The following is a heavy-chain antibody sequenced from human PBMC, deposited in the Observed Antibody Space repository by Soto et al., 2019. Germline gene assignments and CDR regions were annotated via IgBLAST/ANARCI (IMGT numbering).Heavy chain of an antibody. J-gene: IGHJ4*02. D-gene: IGHD6-19*01. CDR3: AKVGWLVPYFDY. CDR2: ISGSGGST. Sequence: HPGGSLRLSCAASGFTFSSSAMSWVRQAPGKGLEWVSAISGSGGSTYYADSVKGRFTISRDNSKNTLYLQMNSLRAEDTAVYYCAKVGWLVPYFDYWGQGTLVTVSS. CDR1: GFTFSSSA. V-gene: IGHV3-23*01.